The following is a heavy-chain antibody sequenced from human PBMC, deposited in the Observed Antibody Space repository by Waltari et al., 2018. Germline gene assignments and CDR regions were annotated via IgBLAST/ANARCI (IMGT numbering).Heavy chain of an antibody. CDR1: GLTFAKYA. CDR2: ISVDSDRQ. CDR3: GKDLVPGGLDV. J-gene: IGHJ6*02. Sequence: GQVVESGGMSVQPGGSLRLSCVVSGLTFAKYAIHWVRQAPGKVLGWVSGISVDSDRQGDVDAVRGRFTVSRDNARHIVYLQMNSLRADDTGLYYCGKDLVPGGLDVWGQGTPVTVSS. V-gene: IGHV3-9*01.